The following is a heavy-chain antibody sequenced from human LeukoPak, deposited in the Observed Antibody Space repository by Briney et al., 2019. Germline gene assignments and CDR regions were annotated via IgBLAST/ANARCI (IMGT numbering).Heavy chain of an antibody. V-gene: IGHV3-30*04. CDR2: ISYDASNQ. Sequence: PGGSLRLSCAASGFAFSNYAMHWVRQAPGKGLEWVAVISYDASNQYYADSVKGRFIISRDNSKNTLYLQMHSLRGEDTAVYYCAKTGSTVTNLNWFDPWGQGTLVTVSS. CDR3: AKTGSTVTNLNWFDP. D-gene: IGHD4-17*01. J-gene: IGHJ5*02. CDR1: GFAFSNYA.